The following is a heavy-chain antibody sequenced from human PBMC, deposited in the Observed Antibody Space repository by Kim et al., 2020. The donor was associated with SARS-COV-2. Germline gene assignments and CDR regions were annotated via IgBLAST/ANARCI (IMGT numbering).Heavy chain of an antibody. Sequence: SETLSLTCTVSGGSISSGGYYWSWIRQHPGKGLERIGYISYSGSTYYNPSLKSRVTISLDTSKNQFSLKLSYVTAADTAVYYCPMRIPVAGLFDYSGQGT. V-gene: IGHV4-31*03. CDR1: GGSISSGGYY. D-gene: IGHD6-13*01. J-gene: IGHJ4*02. CDR2: ISYSGST. CDR3: PMRIPVAGLFDY.